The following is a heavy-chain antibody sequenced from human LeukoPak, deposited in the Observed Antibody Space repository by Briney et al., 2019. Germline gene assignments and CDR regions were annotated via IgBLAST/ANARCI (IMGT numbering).Heavy chain of an antibody. D-gene: IGHD3-3*01. CDR1: GYTFTSYD. V-gene: IGHV1-8*01. Sequence: GASVNVSCKASGYTFTSYDINWVRQATGQGLEWMGWMNPNSGNTGYAQKFQGRVTMTRNTSISTAYMELSSLRSEDSAVYYCARANDFWSPTDYWGQGTLVTVSS. CDR3: ARANDFWSPTDY. J-gene: IGHJ4*02. CDR2: MNPNSGNT.